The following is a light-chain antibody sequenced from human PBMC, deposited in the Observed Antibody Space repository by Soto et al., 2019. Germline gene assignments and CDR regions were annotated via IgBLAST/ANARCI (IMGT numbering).Light chain of an antibody. Sequence: QAVVTQPPSVSGAPGQRVTISCTGSSSNIGAPYDVHWYQQLPGTAPKLLIYGDGNRPSGVPDRFSGSKSGTSASLAITGLQAEDEADYYCQSYDSSLSSYVFGTGTKLTVL. V-gene: IGLV1-40*01. J-gene: IGLJ1*01. CDR3: QSYDSSLSSYV. CDR2: GDG. CDR1: SSNIGAPYD.